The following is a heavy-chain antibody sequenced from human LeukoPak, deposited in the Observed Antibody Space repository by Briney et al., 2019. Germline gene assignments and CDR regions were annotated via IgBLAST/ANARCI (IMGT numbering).Heavy chain of an antibody. CDR3: ARGRYASGSYYMDY. V-gene: IGHV4-4*07. J-gene: IGHJ4*02. D-gene: IGHD3-10*01. CDR2: IYTSGST. CDR1: GGSISSYY. Sequence: NPSETLSLTCTVSGGSISSYYWSWIRQPAGKGLEWIGRIYTSGSTNYNPSLKSRVTMSVDTSKNQFSLKLTSVTAADTAVYYCARGRYASGSYYMDYWGQGTLVTVSS.